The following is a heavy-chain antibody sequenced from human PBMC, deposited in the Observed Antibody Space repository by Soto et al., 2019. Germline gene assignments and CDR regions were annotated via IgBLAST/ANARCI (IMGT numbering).Heavy chain of an antibody. V-gene: IGHV3-21*01. D-gene: IGHD5-12*01. Sequence: GGSLRLSCAASGFSFNTYNMNWVRQAPGKGLEWVSSISSSSIYIYYGNSVKGRFTISGDNAKNSMYLQMDSLRAEDTAVYFCASRERGYSGYDSGYMDVWGKGTTVTVSS. CDR2: ISSSSIYI. CDR3: ASRERGYSGYDSGYMDV. J-gene: IGHJ6*03. CDR1: GFSFNTYN.